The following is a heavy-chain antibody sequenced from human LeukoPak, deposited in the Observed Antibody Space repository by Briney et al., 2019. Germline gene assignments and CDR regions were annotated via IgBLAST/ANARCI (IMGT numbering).Heavy chain of an antibody. CDR3: TIYCSSTSCYGAFDI. CDR1: GFTFGDYA. Sequence: QPGRSLRLSCTASGFTFGDYAMSWVRQAPGKGLEWVGFIRSKAYGGTTEHAASVKGRFTISRDDSKSIAYLQMNSLKTEDTAVYYCTIYCSSTSCYGAFDIWGQGTMVTVSS. CDR2: IRSKAYGGTT. V-gene: IGHV3-49*04. D-gene: IGHD2-2*01. J-gene: IGHJ3*02.